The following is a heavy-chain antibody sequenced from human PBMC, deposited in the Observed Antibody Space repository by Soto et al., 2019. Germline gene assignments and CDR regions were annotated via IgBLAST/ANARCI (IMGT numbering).Heavy chain of an antibody. V-gene: IGHV3-30*18. CDR2: IPYDGSNK. D-gene: IGHD3-22*01. CDR1: GFTFSSYG. J-gene: IGHJ4*02. Sequence: QVQLVESGGGVVQPGRSLRLSCAASGFTFSSYGMHWVRQAPGKGLEWVAVIPYDGSNKYYADSVKGRFTISRDNSKNXXYLQMNSLRAEDTAVYYCAKDTYYHDSSGYYVFEYWGQGTLVTVSS. CDR3: AKDTYYHDSSGYYVFEY.